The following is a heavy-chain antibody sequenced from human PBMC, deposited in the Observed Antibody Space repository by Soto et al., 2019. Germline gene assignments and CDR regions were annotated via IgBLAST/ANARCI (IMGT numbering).Heavy chain of an antibody. CDR3: AMEDTGPTQFDY. CDR1: GYTLTELS. J-gene: IGHJ4*02. CDR2: FDPEDGET. V-gene: IGHV1-24*01. D-gene: IGHD1-7*01. Sequence: ASVKVSCKVSGYTLTELSMHWVRQAPGKGLEWMGGFDPEDGETLYAQKFQGRVTMTEDTSTDTAYMELSSLRSEDTAVYYCAMEDTGPTQFDYWGQGTLVTVSS.